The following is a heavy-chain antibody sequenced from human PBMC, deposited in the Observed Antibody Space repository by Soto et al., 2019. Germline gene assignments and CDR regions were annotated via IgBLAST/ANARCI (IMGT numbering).Heavy chain of an antibody. CDR3: ARERLVEMATIRAFDI. CDR1: GGTFSSYA. J-gene: IGHJ3*02. CDR2: IIPIFGTA. D-gene: IGHD5-12*01. V-gene: IGHV1-69*06. Sequence: ASVKVSCKASGGTFSSYAISWVRQAPGQGLEWMGGIIPIFGTANYAQKFRGRVTITADKSTSTAYMELSSLRSEDTAVYYCARERLVEMATIRAFDIWGQGTMVTVSS.